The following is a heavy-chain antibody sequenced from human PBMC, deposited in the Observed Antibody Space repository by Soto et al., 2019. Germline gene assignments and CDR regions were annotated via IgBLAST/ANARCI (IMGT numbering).Heavy chain of an antibody. CDR3: ARNQVDTAMVIATYYFDY. Sequence: SETLSLTXTVSGGSISSSSYYWGWIRQPPGKGLEWIGSIYYSGSTYYNPSLKSRVTISVDTSKNQFSLKLSSVTAADTAVYYCARNQVDTAMVIATYYFDYWGQGTLVTVSS. D-gene: IGHD5-18*01. CDR2: IYYSGST. J-gene: IGHJ4*02. V-gene: IGHV4-39*01. CDR1: GGSISSSSYY.